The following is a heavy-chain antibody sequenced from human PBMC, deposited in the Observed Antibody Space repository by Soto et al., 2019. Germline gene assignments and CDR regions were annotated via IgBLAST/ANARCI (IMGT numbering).Heavy chain of an antibody. CDR2: ISGSGGST. V-gene: IGHV3-23*01. D-gene: IGHD4-4*01. CDR3: AKDDFGYSNYPDVVYYYYGMDV. Sequence: GGSLRLSCAASGFTFSSYAMSWVRQAPGKGLEWVSAISGSGGSTYYADSVKGRFTISRDNSKNTPYLQMNSLRAEDTAVYYCAKDDFGYSNYPDVVYYYYGMDVWGQGTTVTVSS. J-gene: IGHJ6*02. CDR1: GFTFSSYA.